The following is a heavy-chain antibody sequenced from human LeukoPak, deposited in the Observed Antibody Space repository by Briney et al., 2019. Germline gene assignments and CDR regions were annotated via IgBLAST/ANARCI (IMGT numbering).Heavy chain of an antibody. CDR3: ARSPTFRGWFDP. J-gene: IGHJ5*02. CDR1: GFTFSSYN. CDR2: ISIGTSFI. Sequence: SGGSLRLSCAASGFTFSSYNMNWVRQAPGKGLEWVAYISIGTSFIYYADSVEGRFTISRDNAKNSLYLQVNSLRAEDTAVYYCARSPTFRGWFDPWGQGTLVTVSS. V-gene: IGHV3-21*01. D-gene: IGHD2/OR15-2a*01.